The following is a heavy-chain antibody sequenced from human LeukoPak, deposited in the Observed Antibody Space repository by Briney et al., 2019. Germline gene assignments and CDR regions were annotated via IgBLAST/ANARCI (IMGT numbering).Heavy chain of an antibody. V-gene: IGHV1-2*02. CDR2: INPNTGGT. CDR1: GYTFTVYC. J-gene: IGHJ4*02. Sequence: ASVKVSYKASGYTFTVYCMHWVRQAPGQGLEWMGWINPNTGGTNYAQKFQGRVTMTKDTSISTAYMELSRLRFDDTAVYYCARGRTERIQLWLNYWGQGTLVTVSS. D-gene: IGHD5-18*01. CDR3: ARGRTERIQLWLNY.